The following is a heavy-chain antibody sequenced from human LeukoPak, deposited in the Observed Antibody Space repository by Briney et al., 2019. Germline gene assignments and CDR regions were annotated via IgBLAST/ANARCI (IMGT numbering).Heavy chain of an antibody. CDR1: GGSISSYY. D-gene: IGHD6-6*01. CDR2: IYYSGST. V-gene: IGHV4-59*01. Sequence: SETLSLTCTVSGGSISSYYWSWIRQPPGKGLGWIGYIYYSGSTNYNPSLKSRVTISVDTSKNQFSLKLSSVTAADTAVYYCAREVEYSSSNWFDPWGQGTLVTVSS. J-gene: IGHJ5*02. CDR3: AREVEYSSSNWFDP.